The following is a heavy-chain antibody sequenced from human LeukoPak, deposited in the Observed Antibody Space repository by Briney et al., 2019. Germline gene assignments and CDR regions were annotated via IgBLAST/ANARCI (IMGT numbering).Heavy chain of an antibody. CDR2: IYPGDSDT. J-gene: IGHJ5*02. V-gene: IGHV5-51*01. Sequence: GASLQISCKGSGYNFTTYWIGWVRQMPGKGLEWMGIIYPGDSDTIYSPSFQGQVTISADKSINTAYLQWSSLKASDTAMYYCARLSRETTVTTWFDPWGHGTLVTVSS. D-gene: IGHD4-17*01. CDR1: GYNFTTYW. CDR3: ARLSRETTVTTWFDP.